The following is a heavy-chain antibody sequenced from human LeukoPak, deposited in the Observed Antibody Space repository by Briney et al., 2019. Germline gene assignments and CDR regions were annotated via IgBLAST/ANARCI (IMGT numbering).Heavy chain of an antibody. D-gene: IGHD3-3*01. Sequence: ASVTVSCKVSGNSPRELFIQWVGQAPGKGRECVGGFDPEETKMVYAQNFQGRVTMNEDTSTQTAYMELSGLTSGDTAVYYCTTRSGDFWSGFVNWGQGTLVTVSS. J-gene: IGHJ4*02. CDR3: TTRSGDFWSGFVN. V-gene: IGHV1-24*01. CDR2: FDPEETKM. CDR1: GNSPRELF.